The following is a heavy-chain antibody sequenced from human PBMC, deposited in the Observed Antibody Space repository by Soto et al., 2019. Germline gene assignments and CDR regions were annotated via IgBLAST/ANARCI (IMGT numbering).Heavy chain of an antibody. Sequence: EVQLVESGGGLVQPGRSLRLSCTVSGFNFRDFAMSWVRQAPGKGLEWVGFIRGKTYGATTEYAASVKGRFTISTDDSKSIAYLQMNSLKTEDTAVYYCSRDHEYTNSYDFDYWGQGTLVTVSS. CDR3: SRDHEYTNSYDFDY. J-gene: IGHJ4*02. CDR2: IRGKTYGATT. CDR1: GFNFRDFA. V-gene: IGHV3-49*04. D-gene: IGHD4-4*01.